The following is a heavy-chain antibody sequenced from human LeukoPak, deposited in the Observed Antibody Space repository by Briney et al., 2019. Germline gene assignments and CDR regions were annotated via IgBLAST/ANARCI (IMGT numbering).Heavy chain of an antibody. CDR1: GFTYSHYG. V-gene: IGHV3-33*06. D-gene: IGHD4-11*01. J-gene: IGHJ5*01. CDR2: IWSDGTEK. CDR3: AKDAQRGFDYSNSLES. Sequence: GGSLTLSCAASGFTYSHYGMHWVRQVPGKGLEWVAVIWSDGTEKYYGDAVKGRFTISRDNSMKTLYLQMNSLRGDDTAVYYCAKDAQRGFDYSNSLESWGQGTLVTVSS.